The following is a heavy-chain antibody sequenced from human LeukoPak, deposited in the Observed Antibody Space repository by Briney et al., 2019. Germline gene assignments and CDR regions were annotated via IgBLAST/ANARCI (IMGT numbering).Heavy chain of an antibody. CDR3: ANDVGYCSSTSCYSDP. J-gene: IGHJ5*02. CDR2: ISGSGGST. D-gene: IGHD2-2*02. Sequence: GGSLRLSCAASGFTFSSYAMSWVRQAPGKGLEWVSAISGSGGSTYYADSVKGRFTISRDNSKNTLYLQMNSLRAEDTAVYYCANDVGYCSSTSCYSDPWGQGTLVTVSS. CDR1: GFTFSSYA. V-gene: IGHV3-23*01.